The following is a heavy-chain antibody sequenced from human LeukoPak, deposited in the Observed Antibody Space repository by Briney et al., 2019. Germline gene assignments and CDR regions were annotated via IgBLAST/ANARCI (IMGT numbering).Heavy chain of an antibody. J-gene: IGHJ4*02. Sequence: SVKLSCKASGGTFSSYAISWVRQAPGQGLEWMGRIIPIFGIANYAQKFQGRVTITADKSTSTAYMELSSLRSEDTAVYYCASGVVRTSIDLDYWGQGTLVTVSS. CDR1: GGTFSSYA. CDR2: IIPIFGIA. V-gene: IGHV1-69*04. CDR3: ASGVVRTSIDLDY. D-gene: IGHD4-23*01.